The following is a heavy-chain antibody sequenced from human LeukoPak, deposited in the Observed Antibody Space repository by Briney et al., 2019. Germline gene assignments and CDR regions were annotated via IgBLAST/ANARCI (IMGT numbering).Heavy chain of an antibody. J-gene: IGHJ3*02. CDR2: IYSGGST. CDR1: GFTVSSNY. V-gene: IGHV3-53*01. Sequence: GGSLRLSCAASGFTVSSNYMSWVRQAPGKGLEWVSVIYSGGSTYYADSVKGRFTISRDNSKNTLYLQMNSLRAEDTAVYYCARDIGTGYDFWSGHIDAFDIWGQGTMVTVSS. D-gene: IGHD3-3*01. CDR3: ARDIGTGYDFWSGHIDAFDI.